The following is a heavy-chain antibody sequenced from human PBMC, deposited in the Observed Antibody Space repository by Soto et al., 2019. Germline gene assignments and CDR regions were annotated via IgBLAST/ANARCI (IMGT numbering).Heavy chain of an antibody. CDR3: ARDASSSGSNSFGP. Sequence: ASVKVSCKASGGTFSSYAISWVRQAPGQGLEWMGGIIPIFGTANYAQKFQGRVTITADESTSTAYMELSSLRSEDTAVYYCARDASSSGSNSFGPWGQGTLVTVSS. V-gene: IGHV1-69*13. D-gene: IGHD3-22*01. J-gene: IGHJ5*02. CDR1: GGTFSSYA. CDR2: IIPIFGTA.